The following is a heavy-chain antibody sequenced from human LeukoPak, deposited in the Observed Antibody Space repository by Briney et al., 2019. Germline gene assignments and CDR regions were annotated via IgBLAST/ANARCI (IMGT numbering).Heavy chain of an antibody. CDR2: IRYDGSNK. CDR3: AKEHSAFDAFDI. J-gene: IGHJ3*02. Sequence: PRGSLRLSCAASGFTFSSYGMHWVRQAPGKGLEWVAFIRYDGSNKYYADSVKGRFTISRDNSKNTLYLQMNSLRAEDTAVYYCAKEHSAFDAFDIWGQGTMVTVSS. CDR1: GFTFSSYG. D-gene: IGHD3-10*01. V-gene: IGHV3-30*02.